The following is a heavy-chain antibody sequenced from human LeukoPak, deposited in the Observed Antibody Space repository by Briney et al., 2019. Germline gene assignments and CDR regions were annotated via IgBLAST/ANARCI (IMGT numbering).Heavy chain of an antibody. CDR2: IYYSGST. CDR3: ARGLPYYDFWSGYYRNYYYGVDV. Sequence: SETLSLTCTVSGGSISSYYWSWIRQPPGKGLEWIGYIYYSGSTNYNPSLKSRVTISVDTSKNQFSLKLSSVTAADTAVYYCARGLPYYDFWSGYYRNYYYGVDVWGQGTTVTVSS. V-gene: IGHV4-59*01. CDR1: GGSISSYY. J-gene: IGHJ6*02. D-gene: IGHD3-3*01.